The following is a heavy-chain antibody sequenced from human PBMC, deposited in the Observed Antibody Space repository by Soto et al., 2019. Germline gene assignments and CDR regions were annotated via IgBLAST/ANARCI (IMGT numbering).Heavy chain of an antibody. Sequence: SETLSLTCTVSGGSISSSSYYWGWIRQPPGKGLEWIGSIYYSGSTYYNPSHKSRVTISVDTSKNQFSLKLSSVTAADTAVYYCARYRYFDWVFDYWGQGTLVTVSS. J-gene: IGHJ4*02. V-gene: IGHV4-39*01. D-gene: IGHD3-9*01. CDR1: GGSISSSSYY. CDR2: IYYSGST. CDR3: ARYRYFDWVFDY.